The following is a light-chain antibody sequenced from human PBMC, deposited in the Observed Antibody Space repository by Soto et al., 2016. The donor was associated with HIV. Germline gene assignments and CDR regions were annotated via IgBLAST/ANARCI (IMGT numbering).Light chain of an antibody. J-gene: IGLJ3*02. V-gene: IGLV3-21*03. CDR1: RVGGKS. CDR2: ADS. CDR3: QVWDSSSDHWV. Sequence: SYELTQPPSVSVAPRKTASITCGGNRVGGKSVHWYQQKPGQAPVMVLFADSDRPSGIPERFSGSNSENTATLTISRVEAGDEADYYCQVWDSSSDHWVFGGGTKLTVL.